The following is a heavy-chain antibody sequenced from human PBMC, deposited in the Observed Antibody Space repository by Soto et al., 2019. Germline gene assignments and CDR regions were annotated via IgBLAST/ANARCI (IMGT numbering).Heavy chain of an antibody. CDR3: ARGGVAAAAYMDV. J-gene: IGHJ6*03. D-gene: IGHD6-13*01. CDR1: GGSFSGYY. V-gene: IGHV4-34*01. Sequence: SETLSLTCAVYGGSFSGYYWSWIRQPPGKGLEWIGGINHSGSTNYNPSLKSRVTISVDTSKNQFSLKLSSVTAADTAVYYCARGGVAAAAYMDVWGKGTTVTVSS. CDR2: INHSGST.